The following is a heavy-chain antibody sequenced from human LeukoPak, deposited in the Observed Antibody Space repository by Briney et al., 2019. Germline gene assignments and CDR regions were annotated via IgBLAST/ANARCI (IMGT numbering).Heavy chain of an antibody. J-gene: IGHJ4*02. CDR3: ARDRSARWLELDH. Sequence: PGGSLRLSCAASGFTFSSYAMSWVRQAPGKGLEWVSAISGSGGSTYYADSVKGRFTVSRDNSKNTLYLQMNSLRDDDTAVYYCARDRSARWLELDHWGQGTQVTVSS. D-gene: IGHD5-24*01. V-gene: IGHV3-23*01. CDR2: ISGSGGST. CDR1: GFTFSSYA.